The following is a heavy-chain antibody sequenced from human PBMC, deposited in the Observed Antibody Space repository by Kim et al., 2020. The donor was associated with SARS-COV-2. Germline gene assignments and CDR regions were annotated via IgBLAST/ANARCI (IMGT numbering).Heavy chain of an antibody. D-gene: IGHD5-18*01. J-gene: IGHJ4*02. CDR3: ARADNRDRIQLDDY. V-gene: IGHV3-21*01. Sequence: GGSLRLSCAASGFTFSSYSMNWVRQAPGKGLEWVSSISSSSSYIYYADSVKGRFTISRDNAKNSLYLQMNSLRAEDTAVYYCARADNRDRIQLDDYWGQGTLVTVSS. CDR2: ISSSSSYI. CDR1: GFTFSSYS.